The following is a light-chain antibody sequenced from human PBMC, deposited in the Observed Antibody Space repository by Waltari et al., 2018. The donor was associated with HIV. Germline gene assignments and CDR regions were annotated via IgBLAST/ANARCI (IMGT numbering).Light chain of an antibody. V-gene: IGKV1-39*01. CDR3: QQSYSTLLT. J-gene: IGKJ1*01. CDR1: QSINDY. CDR2: AAS. Sequence: EIQMTQSPSYLSAYVGDRVTITCRASQSINDYLNWYQQKLGTAPKVVNYAASSLQSEFPSRFIGSRSVTEVTLTGGRLQPESFPTYYFQQSYSTLLTFGQGTKVEI.